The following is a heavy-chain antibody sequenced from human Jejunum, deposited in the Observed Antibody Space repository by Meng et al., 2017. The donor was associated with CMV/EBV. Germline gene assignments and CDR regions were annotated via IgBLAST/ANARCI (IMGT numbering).Heavy chain of an antibody. CDR3: ATNAFDY. CDR1: GYTFTSSP. D-gene: IGHD2-8*01. J-gene: IGHJ4*02. Sequence: VKSSCQASGYTFTSSPMHWVRQAPGQSLEWMGWINTDNGDTRFSQHLQGRVTISTDTSATTAYMELSSLRLDDTAIYYCATNAFDYWGQGTLVTVSS. CDR2: INTDNGDT. V-gene: IGHV1-3*04.